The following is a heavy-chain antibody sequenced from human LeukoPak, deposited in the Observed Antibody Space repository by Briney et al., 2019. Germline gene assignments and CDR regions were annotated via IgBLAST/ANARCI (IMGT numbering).Heavy chain of an antibody. CDR3: ARRWVYDKRAFDA. J-gene: IGHJ3*01. Sequence: SETLSLTCTVSGGSISGTYYWSWIPQPPGKGLEWIGYIYYTGTTDSNPSLKSRVTISLDTSKNQFSLNLSSVTAADTAVYYCARRWVYDKRAFDAWGQGTMVTVSS. CDR1: GGSISGTYY. V-gene: IGHV4-59*08. CDR2: IYYTGTT. D-gene: IGHD3-16*01.